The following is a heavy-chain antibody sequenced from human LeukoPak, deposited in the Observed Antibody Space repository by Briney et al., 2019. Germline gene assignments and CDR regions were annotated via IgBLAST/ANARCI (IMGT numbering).Heavy chain of an antibody. V-gene: IGHV1-69*13. D-gene: IGHD5-24*01. Sequence: SVKVSCKASGGTFSSYAISWVRQAPGQGLEWMGGLIPILGTANYAQRFQGRVTITADESTNTAYMELSSLRSEDTAVYYCARDLGSRDGYNPPNLFDNWGQGTLVTVSS. CDR3: ARDLGSRDGYNPPNLFDN. J-gene: IGHJ4*02. CDR2: LIPILGTA. CDR1: GGTFSSYA.